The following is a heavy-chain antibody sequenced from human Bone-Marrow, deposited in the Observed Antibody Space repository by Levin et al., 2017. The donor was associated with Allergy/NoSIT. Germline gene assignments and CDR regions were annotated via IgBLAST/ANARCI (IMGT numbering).Heavy chain of an antibody. Sequence: ASVKVSCKASGYTFTYYYIQWVRQAPGQGLEWMGIINPSTGTTSYAQELQGRVTMTTDTSTSTVYMDLSSLRSEDTAVYYCARDSMGATGQIDYWGQGTLVTVSA. V-gene: IGHV1-46*01. D-gene: IGHD1-26*01. J-gene: IGHJ4*02. CDR2: INPSTGTT. CDR1: GYTFTYYY. CDR3: ARDSMGATGQIDY.